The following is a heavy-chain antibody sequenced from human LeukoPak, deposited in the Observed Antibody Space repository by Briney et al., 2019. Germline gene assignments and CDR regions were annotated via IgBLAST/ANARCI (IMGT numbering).Heavy chain of an antibody. CDR3: AKGGDGYNYGSYFDY. CDR2: IRYDGNGE. V-gene: IGHV3-30*02. D-gene: IGHD5-24*01. J-gene: IGHJ4*02. Sequence: GGSLRLSCAASGFTFSSNGMHWVRQAPGKGLEWVAFIRYDGNGEFYVDSVEGRFTISRDNSKNTLYLQMNSLRAEDTAVYYCAKGGDGYNYGSYFDYWGQGTLVTVSS. CDR1: GFTFSSNG.